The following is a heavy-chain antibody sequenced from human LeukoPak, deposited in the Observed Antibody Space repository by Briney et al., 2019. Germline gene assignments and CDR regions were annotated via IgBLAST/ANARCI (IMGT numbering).Heavy chain of an antibody. CDR2: IYSTGNT. J-gene: IGHJ4*02. D-gene: IGHD6-25*01. Sequence: SETLSLTCTVSGDFIRSGHYYRGWIHQSPGKGLEWMGSIYSTGNTHYNPSLESRLIISVDTSKNSFSLKLSSVTAADTAVYFCARDLWSTAAGIFDFWGQGALVTVSS. V-gene: IGHV4-39*07. CDR1: GDFIRSGHYY. CDR3: ARDLWSTAAGIFDF.